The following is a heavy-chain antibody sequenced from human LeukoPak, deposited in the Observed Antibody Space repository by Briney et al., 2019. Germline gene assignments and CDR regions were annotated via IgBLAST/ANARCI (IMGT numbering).Heavy chain of an antibody. CDR2: IYHSGST. D-gene: IGHD3-10*01. CDR3: ARYYYGSGSYSKADNWFDP. Sequence: PSQTLSLTCAVSGGSISSGGYSWSWIRQPPGKGLEWIGYIYHSGSTYYNPSLKSRVTISVDRSKNQFSLKLSSVTAADTAVYYCARYYYGSGSYSKADNWFDPWGQGTLVAVSS. J-gene: IGHJ5*02. CDR1: GGSISSGGYS. V-gene: IGHV4-30-2*01.